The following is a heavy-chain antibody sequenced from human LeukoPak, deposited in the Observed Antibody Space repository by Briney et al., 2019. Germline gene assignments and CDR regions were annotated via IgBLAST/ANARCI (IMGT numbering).Heavy chain of an antibody. CDR3: ARAGGYDILDGMDV. D-gene: IGHD3-9*01. J-gene: IGHJ6*04. Sequence: SETLSLTCTVSGGSISSYYWSWIRQPPGKGLEWIGYIYYSGSTNYNPSLKSRVTISVDTSKNQFSLKLSSVTAADTAVYYCARAGGYDILDGMDVWGKGTTVTVSS. CDR1: GGSISSYY. CDR2: IYYSGST. V-gene: IGHV4-59*01.